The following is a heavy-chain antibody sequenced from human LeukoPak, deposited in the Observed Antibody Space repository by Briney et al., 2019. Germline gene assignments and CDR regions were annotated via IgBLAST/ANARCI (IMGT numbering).Heavy chain of an antibody. V-gene: IGHV4-59*12. D-gene: IGHD5-18*01. CDR1: GGSFSSYY. CDR3: ARDTYNYGSSAYYFDY. J-gene: IGHJ4*02. Sequence: KTSETLSLTCTVSGGSFSSYYWSWIRQPPRKGLEWVGYIYYIWSTDYNPSLKSRVTISVETSKNQFSLKLSSVTAADTAVYYCARDTYNYGSSAYYFDYWGQGTLVTVSS. CDR2: IYYIWST.